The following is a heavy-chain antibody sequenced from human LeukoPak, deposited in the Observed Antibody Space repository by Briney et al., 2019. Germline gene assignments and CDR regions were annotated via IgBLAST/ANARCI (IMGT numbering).Heavy chain of an antibody. CDR3: VKDPRDTYGTNWFVS. J-gene: IGHJ5*01. V-gene: IGHV3-23*01. Sequence: QPGGSLRPSCVASGFSFGNYAMSWVRQAPGKGLQWVSQISGTGGATWYAGFARDRFTISRDNSKKTLYPQMSGLRVEDTAMYYCVKDPRDTYGTNWFVSWGQGTLLIVSS. CDR1: GFSFGNYA. D-gene: IGHD2-21*01. CDR2: ISGTGGAT.